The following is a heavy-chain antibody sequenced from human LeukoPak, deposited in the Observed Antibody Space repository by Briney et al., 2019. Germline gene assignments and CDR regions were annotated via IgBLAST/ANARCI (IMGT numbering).Heavy chain of an antibody. D-gene: IGHD1-26*01. Sequence: SETLSLTCTVSGGSISSYYWSWIRQPPGKGLEWIGYIYYSGSTNYNPSLKSRVTISVDTSKNQFSLKLSSVTAADTAVYYCARQRSSGSYRYYFDYWGQGTLVTSPQ. CDR1: GGSISSYY. V-gene: IGHV4-59*01. CDR3: ARQRSSGSYRYYFDY. J-gene: IGHJ4*02. CDR2: IYYSGST.